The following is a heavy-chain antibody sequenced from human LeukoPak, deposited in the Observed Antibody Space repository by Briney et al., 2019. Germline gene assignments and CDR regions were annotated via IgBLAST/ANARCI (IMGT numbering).Heavy chain of an antibody. V-gene: IGHV1-2*04. J-gene: IGHJ1*01. CDR1: GYTFTRYA. D-gene: IGHD4-17*01. CDR3: ARESDYGDYGA. CDR2: INPNSGGT. Sequence: ASVKVSCKASGYTFTRYAMNWVRQAPGQGLEWMGWINPNSGGTNYAQKFQGWVTMTRDTSISTAYMELSRLRSDDTAVYYCARESDYGDYGAWGQGTLVTVSS.